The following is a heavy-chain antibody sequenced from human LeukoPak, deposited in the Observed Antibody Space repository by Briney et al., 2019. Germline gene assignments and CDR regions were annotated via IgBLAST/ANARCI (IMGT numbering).Heavy chain of an antibody. V-gene: IGHV4-59*01. Sequence: PSETLSLTCTVSGGSIGSYYWSWIRQPPGKGLEWIGYIYYSGSTNYNPSLKSRVTISVDASKNQISLKLSSVTAADTAVYYCARGRLHYCSSTSCSGYYYYYGMDVWGKGTTVTVSS. CDR3: ARGRLHYCSSTSCSGYYYYYGMDV. CDR1: GGSIGSYY. D-gene: IGHD2-2*01. CDR2: IYYSGST. J-gene: IGHJ6*04.